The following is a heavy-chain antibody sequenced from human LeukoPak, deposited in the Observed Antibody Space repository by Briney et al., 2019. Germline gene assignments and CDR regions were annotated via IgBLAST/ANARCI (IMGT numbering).Heavy chain of an antibody. D-gene: IGHD6-13*01. CDR2: IYYSGST. CDR3: ARGIPPGIAAAGYYYYYMDV. CDR1: GGSISSSSYY. Sequence: PSETLSLTCTVSGGSISSSSYYWGWIRQPPGKGLEWIGSIYYSGSTYYNPSLKSRVTISVDTSKNQFSLKLSSVTAADTAVYYCARGIPPGIAAAGYYYYYMDVWGKGTTVTVSS. V-gene: IGHV4-39*07. J-gene: IGHJ6*03.